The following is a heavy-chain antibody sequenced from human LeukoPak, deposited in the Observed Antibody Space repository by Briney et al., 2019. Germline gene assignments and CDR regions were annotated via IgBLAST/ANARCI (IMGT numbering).Heavy chain of an antibody. J-gene: IGHJ3*02. V-gene: IGHV1-18*01. Sequence: ASVKVSCKASGYTFSNYGFSWVRQAPGQGLEWMGWISVYNGDTNYVQHLQGRVTMTTDTSTSTAYMELRSLRSDDTAVYYCARGGWESEAAGFAFDIWGQGTMVTVAS. CDR2: ISVYNGDT. CDR1: GYTFSNYG. CDR3: ARGGWESEAAGFAFDI. D-gene: IGHD6-13*01.